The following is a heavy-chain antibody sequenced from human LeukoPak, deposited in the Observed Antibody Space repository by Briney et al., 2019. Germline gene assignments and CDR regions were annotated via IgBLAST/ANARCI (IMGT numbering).Heavy chain of an antibody. D-gene: IGHD3-22*01. CDR3: AKEVLVVIESYLEK. J-gene: IGHJ4*02. CDR1: GFTFSSCA. V-gene: IGHV3-23*01. CDR2: IIGSGQTA. Sequence: GGSLRLSCAAPGFTFSSCAMTWVRQAPGKGLGWVSTIIGSGQTAYYSDSVKGRFTTSRDNSKNTLYLEMSSLRAEDTAIYYCAKEVLVVIESYLEKWGQGTLVTVSS.